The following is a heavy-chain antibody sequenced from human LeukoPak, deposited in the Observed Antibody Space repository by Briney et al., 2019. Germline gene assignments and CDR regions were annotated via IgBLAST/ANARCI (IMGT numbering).Heavy chain of an antibody. V-gene: IGHV4-39*01. CDR2: IFYNGRT. CDR3: ARHLYSSSTDF. D-gene: IGHD6-6*01. CDR1: GGSISSVDYY. Sequence: PSETLSLTCSVSGGSISSVDYYWGWIRQPPGKGLEWIGNIFYNGRTYYNPSLKSRVTISVDTSKNQFSLKLSSVTAADTAVYYCARHLYSSSTDFWGQGTLVTVSS. J-gene: IGHJ4*02.